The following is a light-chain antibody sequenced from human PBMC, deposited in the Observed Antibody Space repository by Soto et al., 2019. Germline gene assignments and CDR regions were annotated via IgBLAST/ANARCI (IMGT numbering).Light chain of an antibody. CDR1: QGISNY. V-gene: IGKV1-27*01. J-gene: IGKJ1*01. Sequence: IEMRQSRPSLSACFGDRVTTTCRASQGISNYLAWYQQKPGKVPKLLIYAASTLQSGVPSRFSGSGSGTDFTLTISSLQPEDVATYYCQKYNSAPRTFGQGTKVDIK. CDR2: AAS. CDR3: QKYNSAPRT.